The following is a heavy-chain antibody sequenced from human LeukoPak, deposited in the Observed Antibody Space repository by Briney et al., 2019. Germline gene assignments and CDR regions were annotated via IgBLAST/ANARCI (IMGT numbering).Heavy chain of an antibody. CDR2: ISSSTGYT. V-gene: IGHV3-11*06. CDR1: GFTFSDYY. CDR3: ARVGQEYYYGMDV. Sequence: PGGSLRLSCAASGFTFSDYYMSWIRQAPGKGLEWVSYISSSTGYTNYADSVKGRFTISRDNAKNSLYLQMNSLRAEDTAVYYCARVGQEYYYGMDVWGQGTTVTVSS. J-gene: IGHJ6*02.